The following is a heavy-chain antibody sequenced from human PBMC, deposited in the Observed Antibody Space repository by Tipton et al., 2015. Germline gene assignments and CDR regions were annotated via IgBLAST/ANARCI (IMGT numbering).Heavy chain of an antibody. V-gene: IGHV4-38-2*01. CDR1: AYSISSDYY. CDR3: ACQDYDSLTRDYQTVDY. J-gene: IGHJ4*02. D-gene: IGHD3-9*01. Sequence: TLSLTCAVSAYSISSDYYWGWLRQPPGKGLERIGSISHSSTTYYNPSLKSRVTMSRDTPKNQFSLKLNSVTAADTAVYYCACQDYDSLTRDYQTVDYRGQGTLVTVSS. CDR2: ISHSSTT.